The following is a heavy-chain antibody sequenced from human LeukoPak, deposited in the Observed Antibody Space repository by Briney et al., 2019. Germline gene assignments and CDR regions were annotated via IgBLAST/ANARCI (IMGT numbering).Heavy chain of an antibody. CDR1: GGSFTDSY. Sequence: PSETLSLTCAVYGGSFTDSYWSWICQPPGKGLEWIGEINHSGATNYNLSLKSRVTISVDPSKNQFSLNLSSATAADTAVYYCAREDVDTAMADGNDAFDIWGQGTMVIVSS. CDR2: INHSGAT. J-gene: IGHJ3*02. D-gene: IGHD5-18*01. V-gene: IGHV4-34*01. CDR3: AREDVDTAMADGNDAFDI.